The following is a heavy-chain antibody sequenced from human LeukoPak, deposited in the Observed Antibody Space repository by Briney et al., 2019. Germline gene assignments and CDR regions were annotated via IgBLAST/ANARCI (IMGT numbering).Heavy chain of an antibody. V-gene: IGHV3-23*01. CDR1: GFTFSSYA. Sequence: PGGSLRLSCAASGFTFSSYAMSWVRQAPGKGLGWVSAISGSGGSTYYADSVKGRFTISRDNSKNTLYLQMNSLRAEDTAVYYCAKDFLSSGWYHTFDYWGQGTLVTVSS. D-gene: IGHD6-19*01. J-gene: IGHJ4*02. CDR2: ISGSGGST. CDR3: AKDFLSSGWYHTFDY.